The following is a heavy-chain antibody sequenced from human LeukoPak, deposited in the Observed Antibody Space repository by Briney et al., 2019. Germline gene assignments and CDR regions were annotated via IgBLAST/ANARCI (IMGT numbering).Heavy chain of an antibody. J-gene: IGHJ4*02. CDR3: AIPGGSSRDFDY. CDR1: GYTXTELS. V-gene: IGHV1-24*01. Sequence: ASVKVSCKVSGYTXTELSMHGVRQAPGKGLEWMGGFDPEDGETIYAQKFQGRVTMTEDTSTDTAYMELSGLRSEDTAVYYCAIPGGSSRDFDYWGQGTLVTVSS. CDR2: FDPEDGET. D-gene: IGHD6-13*01.